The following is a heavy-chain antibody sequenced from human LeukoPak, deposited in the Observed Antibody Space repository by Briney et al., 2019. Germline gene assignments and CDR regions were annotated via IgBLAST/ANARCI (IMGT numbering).Heavy chain of an antibody. V-gene: IGHV3-66*01. CDR3: ARDIPSY. CDR2: IYSGGST. Sequence: GGSLRLSCAASGFTFRTYAMSWVRQAPGKGLEWVSVIYSGGSTYYADSVKGRFTISRDNSKNTLYLQMNSLRAEDTAVYYCARDIPSYWGQGTLVTVSS. J-gene: IGHJ4*02. CDR1: GFTFRTYA.